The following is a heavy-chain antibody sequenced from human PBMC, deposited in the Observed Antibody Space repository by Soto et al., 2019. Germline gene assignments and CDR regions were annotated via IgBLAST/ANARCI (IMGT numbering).Heavy chain of an antibody. CDR3: TTAGYSSSWHDY. CDR2: IKSKTDGGTT. J-gene: IGHJ4*02. V-gene: IGHV3-15*01. Sequence: LRLSCAASGFTFSNAWMSWVRQAPGKGLEWVGRIKSKTDGGTTDYAAPVKGRFTISRDDSKNTLYLQMNSLKTEDTAVYYCTTAGYSSSWHDYWGQGTLVTVSS. CDR1: GFTFSNAW. D-gene: IGHD6-13*01.